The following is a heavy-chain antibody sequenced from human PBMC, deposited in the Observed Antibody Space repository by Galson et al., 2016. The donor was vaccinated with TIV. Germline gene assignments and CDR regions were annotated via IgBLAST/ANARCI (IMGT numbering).Heavy chain of an antibody. Sequence: SLRLSCAASGLTFSSFAFSWVRQAPGKGLEWVSAITVSGANTYYTDSVKGRFTVSRDNSKITLDLQTNSLRAEDTAVYYCTKVPSSGFSYYYGLDVWGQGTTVTVSS. D-gene: IGHD3-22*01. J-gene: IGHJ6*02. CDR2: ITVSGANT. V-gene: IGHV3-23*01. CDR1: GLTFSSFA. CDR3: TKVPSSGFSYYYGLDV.